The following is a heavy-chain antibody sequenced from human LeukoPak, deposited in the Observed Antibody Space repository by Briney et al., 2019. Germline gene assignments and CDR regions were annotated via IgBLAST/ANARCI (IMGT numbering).Heavy chain of an antibody. Sequence: SETLSLTCAVYGGSFSGYYWSWIRQPPGKGLEWIGEINHSGNTNYNPPLKRRVTISVDTSKNQFSLKLSSVTAADTAVYYCARAGYYGSGSPLQIYYYGMDVWGQGTTVTVSS. CDR2: INHSGNT. D-gene: IGHD3-10*01. V-gene: IGHV4-34*01. CDR3: ARAGYYGSGSPLQIYYYGMDV. J-gene: IGHJ6*02. CDR1: GGSFSGYY.